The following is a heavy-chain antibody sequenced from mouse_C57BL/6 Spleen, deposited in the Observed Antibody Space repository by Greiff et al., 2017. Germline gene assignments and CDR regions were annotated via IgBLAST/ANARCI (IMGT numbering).Heavy chain of an antibody. V-gene: IGHV1-53*01. Sequence: QVQLQHPGTELVKPGASVKLSCKASGYTFTSYWMHWVKQRPGQGLEWIGNINPSNGGTNYNEKFKSKATLTVDKSSSTAYMQLSSLTSEDSAVYYCAREVGYSYAMDYWGQGTSVTVSS. CDR1: GYTFTSYW. J-gene: IGHJ4*01. CDR3: AREVGYSYAMDY. CDR2: INPSNGGT. D-gene: IGHD3-2*02.